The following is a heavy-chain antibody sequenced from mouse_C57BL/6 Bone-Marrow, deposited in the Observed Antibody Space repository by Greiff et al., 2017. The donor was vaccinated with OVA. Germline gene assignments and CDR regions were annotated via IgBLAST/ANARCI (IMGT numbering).Heavy chain of an antibody. CDR2: IDPETGGT. V-gene: IGHV1-15*01. CDR1: GYTFTDYE. J-gene: IGHJ2*01. Sequence: VKLQQSGAELVRPGASVTLSCKASGYTFTDYEMHWVKQTPVHGLEWIGAIDPETGGTAYNQKFKGKAILTADKSSSTAYMELRSLTSEDSAVYYCTEGDYGYWGQGTTLTVSS. CDR3: TEGDYGY.